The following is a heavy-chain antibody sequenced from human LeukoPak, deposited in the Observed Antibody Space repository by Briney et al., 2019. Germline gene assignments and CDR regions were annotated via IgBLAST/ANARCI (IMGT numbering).Heavy chain of an antibody. CDR2: IYYSGST. D-gene: IGHD6-19*01. V-gene: IGHV4-30-4*08. CDR1: GGSISSGDYY. CDR3: ARVQRLARPDYYYYMDV. J-gene: IGHJ6*03. Sequence: SETLSLTCTVSGGSISSGDYYWSWMRQPPGKGLEWIGYIYYSGSTYYNPSLKSRVTISVDTSKNQFSLKLSSVTAADTAVYYCARVQRLARPDYYYYMDVWGKGTTVTVSS.